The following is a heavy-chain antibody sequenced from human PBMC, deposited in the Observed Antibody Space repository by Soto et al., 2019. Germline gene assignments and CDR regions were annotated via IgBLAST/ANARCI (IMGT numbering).Heavy chain of an antibody. CDR3: ARSSGWYEADAFDI. CDR1: GFTFGDYE. V-gene: IGHV3-11*01. CDR2: LSRSGNTI. Sequence: QVQLVESGGGLVQPGGSLRLSCAASGFTFGDYEMSWIRQAAGKGPEWVSFLSRSGNTIYYADSVKSRFSISRDNAENSLYLQMESLRVEDTATYFFARSSGWYEADAFDIWGQGTMVTVSA. J-gene: IGHJ3*02. D-gene: IGHD6-19*01.